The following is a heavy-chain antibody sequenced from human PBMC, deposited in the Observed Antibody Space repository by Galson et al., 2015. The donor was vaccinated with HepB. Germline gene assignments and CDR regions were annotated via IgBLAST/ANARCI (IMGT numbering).Heavy chain of an antibody. CDR2: ISGSGVNT. J-gene: IGHJ4*02. Sequence: SLRLSCAASGFTFSSYAMGWVRQAPGKGLKWVSAISGSGVNTYYADSVRGRFTISRDNSQNTVYLQMNGLGAEDTALYYCAREVVPTTFKNLHFDYWGQGVLVTVSS. CDR1: GFTFSSYA. CDR3: AREVVPTTFKNLHFDY. V-gene: IGHV3-23*01. D-gene: IGHD2-2*01.